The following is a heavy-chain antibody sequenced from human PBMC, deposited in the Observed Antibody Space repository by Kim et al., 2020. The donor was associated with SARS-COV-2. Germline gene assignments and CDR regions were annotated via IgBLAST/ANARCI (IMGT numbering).Heavy chain of an antibody. V-gene: IGHV3-21*06. Sequence: GGSLRLSCAAPGFTFSVYTVNWVRQAPGKGLEWVSTITSGGHEYYADSVKGRFIISRDNYQSSLYLQMNSLRADDTAVYYCARDYFDTSGEAPYWGQGTLVTVSS. J-gene: IGHJ4*02. CDR1: GFTFSVYT. CDR2: ITSGGHE. CDR3: ARDYFDTSGEAPY. D-gene: IGHD3-22*01.